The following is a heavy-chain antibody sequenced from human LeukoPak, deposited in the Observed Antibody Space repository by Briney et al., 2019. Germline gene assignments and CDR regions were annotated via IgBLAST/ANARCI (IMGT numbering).Heavy chain of an antibody. Sequence: GGSLRLSRAASGFTFSSYSMNWVRQAPGKGLEWVSSISSSSSYIYYADSVKGRFTISRDNAKNSLYLQMNSLRAEDTAVYYCAREESSSWYGGDWFDPWGQGTLVTVSS. CDR3: AREESSSWYGGDWFDP. CDR2: ISSSSSYI. CDR1: GFTFSSYS. D-gene: IGHD6-13*01. V-gene: IGHV3-21*01. J-gene: IGHJ5*02.